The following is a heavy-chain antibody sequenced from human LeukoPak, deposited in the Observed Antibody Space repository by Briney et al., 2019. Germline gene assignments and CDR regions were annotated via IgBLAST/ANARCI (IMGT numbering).Heavy chain of an antibody. V-gene: IGHV4-59*12. CDR2: VYHTGTS. CDR3: TRVVNGGHFDY. CDR1: GASINDYY. J-gene: IGHJ4*02. D-gene: IGHD2-8*01. Sequence: SETLSLTCSVSGASINDYYWARIREPPGEGPGGVGYVYHTGTSGYHPSLKSRVAMSLDTSKNQVSLKLRSVTAADTALYFCTRVVNGGHFDYWGQGTLVTFSS.